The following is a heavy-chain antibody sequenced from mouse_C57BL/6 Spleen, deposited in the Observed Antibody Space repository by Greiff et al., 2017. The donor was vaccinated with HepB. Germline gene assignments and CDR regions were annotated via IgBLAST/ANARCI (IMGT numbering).Heavy chain of an antibody. CDR2: ISSGGSYT. Sequence: EVKLMESGGDLVKPGGSLKLSCAASGFTFSSYGMSWVRQTPDKRLEWVATISSGGSYTYYPDSVKGRFTISRDNAKNTLYLQMSSLKSEDTAMYYCARGITTVVDWYFDVWGTGTTVTVSS. CDR1: GFTFSSYG. J-gene: IGHJ1*03. CDR3: ARGITTVVDWYFDV. V-gene: IGHV5-6*01. D-gene: IGHD1-1*01.